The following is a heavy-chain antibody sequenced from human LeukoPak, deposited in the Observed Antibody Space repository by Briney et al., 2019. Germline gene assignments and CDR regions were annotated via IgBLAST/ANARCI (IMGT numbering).Heavy chain of an antibody. CDR2: ISAYNGNT. Sequence: ASVKVSCKASGYTFTSYGISWVRPAPGQGLEWMGWISAYNGNTNYAQKLQGRVTMTTDTSTSTAYMELRSLRSDDTAVYYCAKDYDSSGYPHYYFNYWGQGTLVTVSS. CDR3: AKDYDSSGYPHYYFNY. D-gene: IGHD3-22*01. J-gene: IGHJ4*02. CDR1: GYTFTSYG. V-gene: IGHV1-18*01.